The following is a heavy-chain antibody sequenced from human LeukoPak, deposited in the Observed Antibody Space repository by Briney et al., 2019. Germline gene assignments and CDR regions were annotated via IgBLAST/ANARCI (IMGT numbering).Heavy chain of an antibody. D-gene: IGHD3-22*01. CDR3: ARTEYYYDSSGHPRSNAFDI. J-gene: IGHJ3*02. Sequence: ASVKVSCKASGYTFTSYGISWVRQAPGQGLEWMGWINTYNGNTNYAQKLQGRVTMTTDTSTSTAYMELRSLRSDDTAMYYCARTEYYYDSSGHPRSNAFDIWGQGTMVTVSS. CDR1: GYTFTSYG. CDR2: INTYNGNT. V-gene: IGHV1-18*01.